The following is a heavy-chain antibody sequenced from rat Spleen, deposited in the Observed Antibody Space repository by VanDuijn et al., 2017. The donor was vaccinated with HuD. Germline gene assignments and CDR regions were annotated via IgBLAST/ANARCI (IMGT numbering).Heavy chain of an antibody. CDR1: GFSLTSHH. CDR3: ARHDYSGDVDFEY. J-gene: IGHJ2*01. D-gene: IGHD1-1*01. V-gene: IGHV2-13*01. Sequence: QVQLKESGPGLVQPSQTLSLTCTVSGFSLTSHHVSWVRQPPGKGLEWMGVIWNNGNTDYNSVLKSRLSISRDTSKSQVFLKMNNLQTEDTGTYYCARHDYSGDVDFEYWGQGVMVTVSS. CDR2: IWNNGNT.